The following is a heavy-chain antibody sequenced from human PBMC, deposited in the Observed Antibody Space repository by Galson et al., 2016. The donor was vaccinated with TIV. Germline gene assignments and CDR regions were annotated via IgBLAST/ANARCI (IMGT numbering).Heavy chain of an antibody. D-gene: IGHD1-1*01. Sequence: CAISGDSVSGNTAAWNWVRQSPSRGLEWLGRTYYTSKWNTDYAVSVKGRIIIRPDTSMNQVSLQLSSVIPDDTAVSDCSRGNWNDGMGGARDGWGRGTTGTVSS. V-gene: IGHV6-1*01. J-gene: IGHJ6*02. CDR1: GDSVSGNTAA. CDR2: TYYTSKWNT. CDR3: SRGNWNDGMGGARDG.